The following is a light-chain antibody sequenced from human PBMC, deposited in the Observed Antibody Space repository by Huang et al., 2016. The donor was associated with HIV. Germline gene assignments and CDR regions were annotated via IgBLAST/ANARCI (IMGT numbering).Light chain of an antibody. J-gene: IGKJ4*01. Sequence: EIVLMQSPATLSVSPGDSATLSCRASQSLNSALAWYRQAPGQAPRLLSYGASTRATGIPARFSGSGFLTEFTLTISRLESEDFALYYCQQYNDWPLTFGGGTKVEI. CDR1: QSLNSA. V-gene: IGKV3-15*01. CDR2: GAS. CDR3: QQYNDWPLT.